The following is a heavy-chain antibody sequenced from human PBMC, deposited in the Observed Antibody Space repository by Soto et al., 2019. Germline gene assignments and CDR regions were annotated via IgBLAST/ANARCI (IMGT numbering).Heavy chain of an antibody. Sequence: EVQLVESGGGLVEPGGSIRLSCVASGFTFTKAYMTWVRQAPGKGLEWVGRIKGSHAGGTTDYATSVKGRFTISRADSENTLYLQMNSLKTEDTSVYYWATEGGYPGSNFYGAYWGQGTLVTVSS. V-gene: IGHV3-15*01. CDR2: IKGSHAGGTT. CDR1: GFTFTKAY. D-gene: IGHD1-26*01. CDR3: ATEGGYPGSNFYGAY. J-gene: IGHJ4*02.